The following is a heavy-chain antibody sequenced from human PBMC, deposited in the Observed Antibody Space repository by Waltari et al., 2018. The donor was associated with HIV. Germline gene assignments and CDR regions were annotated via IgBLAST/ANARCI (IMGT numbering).Heavy chain of an antibody. J-gene: IGHJ2*01. CDR1: GGSISSGSYN. CDR3: ARVSTVVTPYFDL. D-gene: IGHD4-17*01. V-gene: IGHV4-61*02. CDR2: IYTSGST. Sequence: QVQLQESGPGLVKPSQTLSLTCTVPGGSISSGSYNWSWIRQPAGKGLEWIGRIYTSGSTNYNPSLKSRVTISVDTSKNQFSLKLSSVTAADTAVYYCARVSTVVTPYFDLWGRGTLVTVSS.